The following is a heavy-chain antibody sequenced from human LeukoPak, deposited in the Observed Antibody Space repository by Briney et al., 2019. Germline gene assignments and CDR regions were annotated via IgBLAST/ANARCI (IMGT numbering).Heavy chain of an antibody. CDR1: GYSISSGYY. J-gene: IGHJ4*02. CDR3: AREGWLQL. Sequence: TSETLSLTCTVTGYSISSGYYWGWIRQPPGKGLEWIGSIYHSGSTYYNPSLKSRVTISVDTSKNQFSLKLSSVTAADTAVYYCAREGWLQLWGQGTLVTVSS. CDR2: IYHSGST. D-gene: IGHD5-24*01. V-gene: IGHV4-38-2*02.